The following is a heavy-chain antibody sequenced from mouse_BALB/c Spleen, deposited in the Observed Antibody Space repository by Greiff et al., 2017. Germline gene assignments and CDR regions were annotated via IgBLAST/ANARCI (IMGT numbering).Heavy chain of an antibody. J-gene: IGHJ3*01. Sequence: EVQRVESGGGLVKPGGSLKLSCAASGFTFSSYAMSWVRQSPEKRLEWVAEISSGGSYTYYPDTVTGRFTISRDNAKNTLYLEMSSLRSEDTAMYYCASYYGSSLFAYWGQGTLVTVSA. CDR2: ISSGGSYT. CDR3: ASYYGSSLFAY. D-gene: IGHD1-1*01. V-gene: IGHV5-9-4*01. CDR1: GFTFSSYA.